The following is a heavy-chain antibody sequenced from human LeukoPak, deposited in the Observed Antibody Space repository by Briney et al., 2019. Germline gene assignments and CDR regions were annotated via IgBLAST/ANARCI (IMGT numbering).Heavy chain of an antibody. CDR3: ATGGNWFDP. V-gene: IGHV3-21*06. CDR1: GYTFSSYT. J-gene: IGHJ5*02. Sequence: GGSLRLSCAASGYTFSSYTMNWVRQAPGKGLEWVSSIRSRGTYVFYADSVRGRFTISRDNAKNSVYLQMNSLRAEDTAIYYCATGGNWFDPWGQGTLVTVSS. CDR2: IRSRGTYV.